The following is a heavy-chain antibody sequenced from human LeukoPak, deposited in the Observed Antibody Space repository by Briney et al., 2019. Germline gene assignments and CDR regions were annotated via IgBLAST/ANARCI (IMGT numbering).Heavy chain of an antibody. CDR3: TRVRIEVAGWVPFDY. CDR1: GFIVSSNY. D-gene: IGHD6-19*01. CDR2: IYSGGNT. J-gene: IGHJ4*02. Sequence: PGGSLRLSCAASGFIVSSNYMSWVRQAPGKELEWVSIIYSGGNTYYADSVKGRFTISRDISKNTVSLQMNSLRAEDTAVYYCTRVRIEVAGWVPFDYWGRGTLVSVSS. V-gene: IGHV3-66*01.